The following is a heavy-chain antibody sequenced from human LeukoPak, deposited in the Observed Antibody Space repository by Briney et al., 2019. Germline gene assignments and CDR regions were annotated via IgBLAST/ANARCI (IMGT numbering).Heavy chain of an antibody. D-gene: IGHD3-10*01. Sequence: GESLKISCKCSGYSFTSHWIGWVRQMPGKGLEWMGIICPGDSDTRYSPSFQGQVTISADKSISTAYLQWSSLKASDTAMYYCARHSPAMVRGVLDDWGQGTLVTVSS. CDR3: ARHSPAMVRGVLDD. J-gene: IGHJ4*02. CDR2: ICPGDSDT. CDR1: GYSFTSHW. V-gene: IGHV5-51*01.